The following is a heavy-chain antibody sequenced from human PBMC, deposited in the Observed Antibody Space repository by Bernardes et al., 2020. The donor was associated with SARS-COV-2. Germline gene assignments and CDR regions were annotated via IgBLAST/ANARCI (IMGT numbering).Heavy chain of an antibody. CDR2: QYASGNS. CDR3: AGSSCGIDCYIGGLRSWGCGLDD. CDR1: GASFSSNTYY. J-gene: IGHJ6*02. V-gene: IGHV4-39*01. Sequence: SETLSLTCTVSGASFSSNTYYWGWLPQRNGKGLEGIMSQYASGNSYYNPSLRSRVRGSVATSKNQFSLRLSFVTAADTAVYYCAGSSCGIDCYIGGLRSWGCGLDDWGQGTTVTVSS. D-gene: IGHD2-21*02.